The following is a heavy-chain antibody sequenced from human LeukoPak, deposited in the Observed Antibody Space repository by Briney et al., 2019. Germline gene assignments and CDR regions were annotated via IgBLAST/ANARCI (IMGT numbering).Heavy chain of an antibody. CDR2: IYYSGTT. V-gene: IGHV4-39*07. Sequence: SETLSLTCTVSGGSISSSSYYWGWIRQPPGKGLEWIGSIYYSGTTYYNPSLKSRVTISVDTSKNQFSLKLSSVTAADTAVYYCARVGCSGGSCYRSRGAFDIWGQGTMVTVSS. CDR3: ARVGCSGGSCYRSRGAFDI. CDR1: GGSISSSSYY. D-gene: IGHD2-15*01. J-gene: IGHJ3*02.